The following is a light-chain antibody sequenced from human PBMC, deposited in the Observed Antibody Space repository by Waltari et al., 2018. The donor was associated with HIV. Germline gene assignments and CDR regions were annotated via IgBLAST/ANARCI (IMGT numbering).Light chain of an antibody. J-gene: IGKJ4*01. V-gene: IGKV1-5*03. CDR3: QQYSSYEAT. CDR1: DTTGSW. CDR2: GAS. Sequence: DTQMTQSPSTLSASVGDRVTITCRTSDTTGSWLAWYHQKPGKAPKILIRGASNLQTGVPSRFSGSGSGRDFSLTIANLQPEDFGTYYCQQYSSYEATFGPGTRVEV.